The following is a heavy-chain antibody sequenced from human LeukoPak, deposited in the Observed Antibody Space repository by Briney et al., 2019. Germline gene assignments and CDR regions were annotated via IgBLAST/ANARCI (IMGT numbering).Heavy chain of an antibody. CDR3: ARGSGSYNWFDP. Sequence: SETLSLTCTVSGGSISSGGYYWSWIRQHTGKGLEWIGYIYYSGSTYYNPSLKSRVTISVDTSKNQFSLKLSSVTAADTAVYYCARGSGSYNWFDPWGQGTLVTVSS. D-gene: IGHD1-26*01. J-gene: IGHJ5*02. CDR1: GGSISSGGYY. V-gene: IGHV4-31*03. CDR2: IYYSGST.